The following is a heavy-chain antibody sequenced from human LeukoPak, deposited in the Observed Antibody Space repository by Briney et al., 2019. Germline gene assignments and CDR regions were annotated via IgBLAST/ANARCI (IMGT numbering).Heavy chain of an antibody. Sequence: SETLSLTCAVYGGSFSGYYWSWIRQPPGKGLEWIGEINHSGSTNYNPSLKSRVTISVDTSKNQFSLKLSSVTAADTAVYYCARQPLGQAGYYYMDVWGKGTTVTVSS. CDR2: INHSGST. CDR1: GGSFSGYY. V-gene: IGHV4-34*01. CDR3: ARQPLGQAGYYYMDV. J-gene: IGHJ6*03.